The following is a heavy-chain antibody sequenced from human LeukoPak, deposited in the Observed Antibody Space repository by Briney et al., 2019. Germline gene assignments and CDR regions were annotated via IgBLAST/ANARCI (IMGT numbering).Heavy chain of an antibody. Sequence: PGGSLRLSCAASGFTFSSYGMHWVRQAPGKGLEWVAVISYDGSNKYYADSVKGRFTISRDNSKNTLYLQMNSLRAEDTAVYYCAKDGPPLRFLEWSPSDAFDIWGQGTMVTVSS. CDR2: ISYDGSNK. CDR1: GFTFSSYG. CDR3: AKDGPPLRFLEWSPSDAFDI. V-gene: IGHV3-30*18. D-gene: IGHD3-3*01. J-gene: IGHJ3*02.